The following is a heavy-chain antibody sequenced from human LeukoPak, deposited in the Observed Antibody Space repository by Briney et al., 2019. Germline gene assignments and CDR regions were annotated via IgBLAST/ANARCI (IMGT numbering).Heavy chain of an antibody. CDR1: GFTFSRYS. CDR3: ARDRYYYYYMDV. Sequence: GSLRLSCAASGFTFSRYSMNWVRQAPGKGLEWVANIKQDGSEKYYVDSVKGRFTISRDNAKNSLYLQMNSLRAEDTAVYYCARDRYYYYYMDVWGKGTTVTVSS. J-gene: IGHJ6*03. CDR2: IKQDGSEK. V-gene: IGHV3-7*01.